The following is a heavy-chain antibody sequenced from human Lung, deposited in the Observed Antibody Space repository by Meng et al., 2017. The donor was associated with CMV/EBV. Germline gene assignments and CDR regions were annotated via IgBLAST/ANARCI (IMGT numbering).Heavy chain of an antibody. J-gene: IGHJ4*02. D-gene: IGHD5-12*01. V-gene: IGHV3-74*01. CDR3: ARGNIGGDF. CDR1: GFTFNYYW. CDR2: INSDGSVT. Sequence: EVQLVESGGDLVQPGGSLTLSCAASGFTFNYYWSHWVRQSPGKGLVWVSRINSDGSVTDYADSVRGRFTISRDNAKNMLYLQMNTLRAEDTAVYFCARGNIGGDFWGQGSLVTVSS.